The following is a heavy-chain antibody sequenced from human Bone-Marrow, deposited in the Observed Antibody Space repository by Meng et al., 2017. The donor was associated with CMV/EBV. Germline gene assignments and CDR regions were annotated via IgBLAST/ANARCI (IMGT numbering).Heavy chain of an antibody. CDR1: GFTFRSYE. CDR3: ARESNRHGDYPDTFDI. V-gene: IGHV3-48*03. CDR2: IGGDGRTT. D-gene: IGHD4-17*01. J-gene: IGHJ3*02. Sequence: GGSLRLSCAASGFTFRSYEMNWVRQAPGKGLEWISYIGGDGRTTYYADSVKGRFTISRDNAKNSLFLLMNSLRTEDTAVYYCARESNRHGDYPDTFDIWGQGTMVTVSS.